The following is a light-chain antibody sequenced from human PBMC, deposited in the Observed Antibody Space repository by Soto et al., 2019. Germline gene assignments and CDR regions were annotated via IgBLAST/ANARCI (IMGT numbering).Light chain of an antibody. J-gene: IGLJ2*01. CDR3: SSYTSSSTLVV. CDR1: SSDVGGYNR. Sequence: QSALTQPPSVSGSPGQSVTISCTGASSDVGGYNRVSWYQQPPGTAPKLMIYDVSNRPSGVPDRFSGSKSGNTASLTISGLQAEDEADYYCSSYTSSSTLVVFGGGTKLTVL. CDR2: DVS. V-gene: IGLV2-18*02.